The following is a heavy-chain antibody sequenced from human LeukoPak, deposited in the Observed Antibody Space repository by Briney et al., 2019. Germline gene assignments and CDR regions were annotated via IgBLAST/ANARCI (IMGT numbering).Heavy chain of an antibody. J-gene: IGHJ4*02. V-gene: IGHV4-39*07. D-gene: IGHD1-26*01. Sequence: SETLSLTCTVSGGSISSSSYYWGWIRQPPGKGLEWIGSIYYSGSTYYNPSLKSRVTISVDTSKNQFSLKLSSVTAADTAVYYCARGVGSYWGQGTLVTVPS. CDR2: IYYSGST. CDR3: ARGVGSY. CDR1: GGSISSSSYY.